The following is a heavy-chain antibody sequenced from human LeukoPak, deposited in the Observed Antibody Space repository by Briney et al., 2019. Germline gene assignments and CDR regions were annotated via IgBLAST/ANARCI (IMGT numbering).Heavy chain of an antibody. Sequence: ASVEVSCKASGGTFSSYAISWVRQAPGQGLEWMGGIIPIFGTANYAQKFQGRVTITADESTSTAYMELSSLRSEDTAVYYCASVVGFGELLPFDYWGQGTLVTVSS. CDR1: GGTFSSYA. J-gene: IGHJ4*02. CDR2: IIPIFGTA. CDR3: ASVVGFGELLPFDY. V-gene: IGHV1-69*13. D-gene: IGHD3-10*01.